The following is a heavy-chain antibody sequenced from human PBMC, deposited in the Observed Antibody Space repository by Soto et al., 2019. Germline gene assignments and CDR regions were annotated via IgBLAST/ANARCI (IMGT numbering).Heavy chain of an antibody. CDR2: IHYSETT. Sequence: QVQLQESGPGLVKPSQTLSLTCSVSGGSISSGGYYWSWIRQHPEKGLEWIGNIHYSETTNYSPSLKSRLIISMDTSKNQFSLNLISVTAGDTAVYFCASGPNLYYFDFWSPGTLVTVSS. D-gene: IGHD2-8*01. CDR3: ASGPNLYYFDF. CDR1: GGSISSGGYY. V-gene: IGHV4-31*03. J-gene: IGHJ4*02.